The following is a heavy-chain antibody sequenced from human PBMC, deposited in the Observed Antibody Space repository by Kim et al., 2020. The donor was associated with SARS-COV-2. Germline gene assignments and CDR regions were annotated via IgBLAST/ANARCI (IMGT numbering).Heavy chain of an antibody. CDR1: GYSFTSYW. J-gene: IGHJ4*02. Sequence: GESLKISCKGSGYSFTSYWIGWVRQMPGKGLEWMGIIYPGDSDTRYSPSFQGQVTISADKSISTAYLQWSSLKASDTAMYSCARHSTPGYCSGGSCSCDYWGQGTLVTVSS. CDR3: ARHSTPGYCSGGSCSCDY. CDR2: IYPGDSDT. D-gene: IGHD2-15*01. V-gene: IGHV5-51*01.